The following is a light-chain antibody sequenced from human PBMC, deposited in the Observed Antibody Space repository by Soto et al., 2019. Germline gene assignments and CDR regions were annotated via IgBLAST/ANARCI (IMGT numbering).Light chain of an antibody. Sequence: DTQMTQSPSSLPASVGDRVTITFRASQTVAKSLNWYQQKPGKAPDLLIYATSHLHSEVPSRFSETGSWKDFTLTINSLQPEDFATYYCQQVYRMQPTVGQGTKVDIK. J-gene: IGKJ1*01. CDR3: QQVYRMQPT. CDR1: QTVAKS. CDR2: ATS. V-gene: IGKV1-39*01.